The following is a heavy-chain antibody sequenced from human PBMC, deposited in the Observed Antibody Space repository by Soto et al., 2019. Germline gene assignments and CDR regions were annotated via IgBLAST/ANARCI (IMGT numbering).Heavy chain of an antibody. D-gene: IGHD6-19*01. CDR2: IYHSGAT. CDR1: GYSINRGYY. CDR3: ARLLGTSAWTGGNWFDP. V-gene: IGHV4-38-2*01. J-gene: IGHJ5*02. Sequence: SETLSLTCVVSGYSINRGYYWGWIRQPPGKGLEWIGTIYHSGATYYNPSLQSRVTISVDTSKNQFSLKLTSVTAADTAVYYCARLLGTSAWTGGNWFDPWGQGILVTVSS.